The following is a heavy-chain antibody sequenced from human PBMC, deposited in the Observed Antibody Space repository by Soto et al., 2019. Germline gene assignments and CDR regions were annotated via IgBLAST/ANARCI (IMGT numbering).Heavy chain of an antibody. Sequence: SETLSLTSTVSGGSISSYYWSWIRQPPGKGLEWIGYIYYSGSTNYNPSLKSRVTISVDTSKNQFSLKLSSVTAADTAVYYCARVTHYSTLFDYWGQGTLVTVSSGKRAPGESLKISCKGSGYSYGFYYYGMDVWGQGTTVTVSS. J-gene: IGHJ6*02. V-gene: IGHV4-59*01. CDR2: IYYSGST. CDR1: GGSISSYY. D-gene: IGHD5-18*01. CDR3: ARVTHYSTLFDYWGQGTLVTVSSGKRAPGESLKISCKGSGYSYGFYYYGMDV.